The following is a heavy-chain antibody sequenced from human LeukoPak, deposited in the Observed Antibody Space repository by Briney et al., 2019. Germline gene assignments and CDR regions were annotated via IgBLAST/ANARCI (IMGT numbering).Heavy chain of an antibody. CDR2: IYHSGST. D-gene: IGHD3-10*01. Sequence: PSETLSLTCTVSGYSISSGYYWGWIRQPPGKGLEWIGSIYHSGSTYYNPSLKSGVTISVDTSKNQFSLKLSSVTAADTAVYYCVRHQEGMVRGVLYYMDVWGTGTTVTISS. CDR1: GYSISSGYY. J-gene: IGHJ6*03. V-gene: IGHV4-38-2*02. CDR3: VRHQEGMVRGVLYYMDV.